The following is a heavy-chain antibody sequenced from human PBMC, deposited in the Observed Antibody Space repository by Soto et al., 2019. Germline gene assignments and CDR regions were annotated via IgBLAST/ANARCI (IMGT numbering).Heavy chain of an antibody. Sequence: GGSLRLSCAASGFTFSSYSMNWVRQAPGKGLEWVSYISSSSSTIYYADSVKGRFTISRDNAKNSLYLQMNSLRAEDTAVYYCARVKVYYDYVWGSYRESYYFDYWGQGT. CDR1: GFTFSSYS. J-gene: IGHJ4*02. V-gene: IGHV3-48*01. CDR2: ISSSSSTI. CDR3: ARVKVYYDYVWGSYRESYYFDY. D-gene: IGHD3-16*02.